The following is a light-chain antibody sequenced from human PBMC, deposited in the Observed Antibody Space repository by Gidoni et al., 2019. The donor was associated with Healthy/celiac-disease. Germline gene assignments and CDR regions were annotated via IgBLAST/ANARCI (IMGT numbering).Light chain of an antibody. Sequence: EIVLTQSPATLSLSPGERATLSCRASQSVSSYLAWYQQKPGQAPRLLIYDASNRATGIPARFSGSGSGTDFTLTISSQEPEDFAVYYCQQRSNWPPRTFGGGTKVEIK. CDR1: QSVSSY. V-gene: IGKV3-11*01. J-gene: IGKJ4*01. CDR2: DAS. CDR3: QQRSNWPPRT.